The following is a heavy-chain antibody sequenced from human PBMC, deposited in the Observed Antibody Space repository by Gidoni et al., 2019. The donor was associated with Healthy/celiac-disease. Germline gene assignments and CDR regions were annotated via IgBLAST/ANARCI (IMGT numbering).Heavy chain of an antibody. CDR2: ISGSGGST. J-gene: IGHJ2*01. Sequence: AISGSGGSTYYADSVKGRFTISRDNSKNTLYLQMNSLRAEDTAVYYCAKDQTKNYYVRYFDLWGRGILVTVSS. V-gene: IGHV3-23*01. D-gene: IGHD3-10*02. CDR3: AKDQTKNYYVRYFDL.